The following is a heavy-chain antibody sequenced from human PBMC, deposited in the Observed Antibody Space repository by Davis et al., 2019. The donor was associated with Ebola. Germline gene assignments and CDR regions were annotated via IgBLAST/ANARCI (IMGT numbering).Heavy chain of an antibody. J-gene: IGHJ6*02. V-gene: IGHV3-7*01. Sequence: GGSLRLSCAASGFTFSSYWMSWVRQAPGKGLEWVANIKQDGSEKYYVDSVKGRFTISRDNAKNSLYLQMNSLRAEETAVYYCARDRWVVVITTSYYYYGMDVWGQGTTVTVSS. CDR1: GFTFSSYW. CDR2: IKQDGSEK. D-gene: IGHD3-22*01. CDR3: ARDRWVVVITTSYYYYGMDV.